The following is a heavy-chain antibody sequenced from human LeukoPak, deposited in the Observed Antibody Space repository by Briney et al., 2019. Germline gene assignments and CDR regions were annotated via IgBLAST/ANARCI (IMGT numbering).Heavy chain of an antibody. CDR3: ATVGATPEWPQVDY. J-gene: IGHJ4*02. D-gene: IGHD1-26*01. CDR2: ISSSSSYI. Sequence: GGSLRLSCAASGFTFSSYSMNWVRQAPGKGLEWVSSISSSSSYIYYADSVKGRFTISRDNAKNSLYLQMNSLRAEDTAVYYCATVGATPEWPQVDYWGQGTLVTVSS. V-gene: IGHV3-21*01. CDR1: GFTFSSYS.